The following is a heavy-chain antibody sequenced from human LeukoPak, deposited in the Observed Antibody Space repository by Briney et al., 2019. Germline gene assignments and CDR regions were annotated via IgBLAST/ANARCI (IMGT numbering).Heavy chain of an antibody. CDR1: GFTFSSYG. Sequence: GGSLTLSCAASGFTFSSYGMSWVRQAPGKGLEWVSAISGSGGSTYYADSVKGRFTISRDNSKNTLYLQMNSLRAEDTAVYYCAKGRYCSGGSCWYFDYWGQGSLVTVSS. J-gene: IGHJ4*02. CDR2: ISGSGGST. V-gene: IGHV3-23*01. CDR3: AKGRYCSGGSCWYFDY. D-gene: IGHD2-15*01.